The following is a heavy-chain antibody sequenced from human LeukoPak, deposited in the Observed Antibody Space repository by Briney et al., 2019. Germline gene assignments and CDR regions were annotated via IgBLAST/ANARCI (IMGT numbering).Heavy chain of an antibody. CDR2: IIPIFGTA. CDR1: GGTFSSYA. J-gene: IGHJ6*03. D-gene: IGHD2-2*02. Sequence: SVKVSCKASGGTFSSYAISWVRQAPGQGLEWMGGIIPIFGTANYAQKFQGRVTITTDESTSTAYMELSSLRSEDTAVYYCARVTVVPAAIWDYYYYYMDVWGKGTRPPSP. CDR3: ARVTVVPAAIWDYYYYYMDV. V-gene: IGHV1-69*05.